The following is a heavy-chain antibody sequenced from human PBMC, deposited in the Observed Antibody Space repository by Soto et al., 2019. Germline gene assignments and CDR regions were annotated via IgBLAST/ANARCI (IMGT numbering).Heavy chain of an antibody. Sequence: QVHLVQSGAEVKKPGSSVKVSCKASGGTFSSYIISWVRQAPGQGLEWMGRISPTVGIPNYAQKFQGRVTITADRSTSTGYMEVSSLRSEDTAIYYCATLGSGSYDYWGHGTLVTVSS. CDR2: ISPTVGIP. CDR1: GGTFSSYI. CDR3: ATLGSGSYDY. V-gene: IGHV1-69*02. D-gene: IGHD1-26*01. J-gene: IGHJ4*01.